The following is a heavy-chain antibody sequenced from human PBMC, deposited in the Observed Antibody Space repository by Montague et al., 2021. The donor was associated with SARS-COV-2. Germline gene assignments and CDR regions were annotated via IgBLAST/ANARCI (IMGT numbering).Heavy chain of an antibody. CDR2: ISHTGGS. J-gene: IGHJ2*01. Sequence: SETLSLTCAVSSGSITTGYWNWIRQPPGKGLEWIGYISHTGGSNSNPSLTGRATMSLDTAANQFSLRLTSVTTADTAVSYCASFSAGWSNWYFDLWGRGTLVTVSS. V-gene: IGHV4-59*01. D-gene: IGHD6-19*01. CDR3: ASFSAGWSNWYFDL. CDR1: SGSITTGY.